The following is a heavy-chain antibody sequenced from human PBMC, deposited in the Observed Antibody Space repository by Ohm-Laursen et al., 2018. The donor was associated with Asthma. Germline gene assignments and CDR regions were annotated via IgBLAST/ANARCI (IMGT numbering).Heavy chain of an antibody. J-gene: IGHJ6*02. CDR1: GYTFSRYS. Sequence: SLRLSCAATGYTFSRYSIHWVRQIPGKGLEWVASISTASSFIYYADSVRGRFTTSRDNARNSVYLQMNSLRAEDTAVYYCAREGSTGGYYYYGMDVWGQGTTVTVSS. V-gene: IGHV3-21*01. D-gene: IGHD1-1*01. CDR2: ISTASSFI. CDR3: AREGSTGGYYYYGMDV.